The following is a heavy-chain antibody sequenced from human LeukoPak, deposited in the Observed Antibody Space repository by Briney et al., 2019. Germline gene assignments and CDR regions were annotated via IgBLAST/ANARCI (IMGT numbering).Heavy chain of an antibody. CDR3: ARDRGYSSFDY. V-gene: IGHV1-2*04. D-gene: IGHD6-13*01. Sequence: ASVRVSCKASGYTFTGYYMHWVRQAPGQGLKWMGWINPNSGGTNYEQKFQGWVTMTTDTSISTAYMGLSRLRSDDTAVYYCARDRGYSSFDYCGQGTLVTVSS. CDR2: INPNSGGT. J-gene: IGHJ4*02. CDR1: GYTFTGYY.